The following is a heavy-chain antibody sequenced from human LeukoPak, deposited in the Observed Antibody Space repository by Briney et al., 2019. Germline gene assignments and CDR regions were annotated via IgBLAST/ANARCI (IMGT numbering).Heavy chain of an antibody. CDR2: INSDGSST. J-gene: IGHJ4*02. CDR3: ARDGRYNWNYRYYFDY. V-gene: IGHV3-74*01. Sequence: PGGSLRLSCAASGFTFSSYWMHWVRQAPGKGLVWVSRINSDGSSTSYADSVKGRFTISRDNAKNTLYLQMNGLRAEDTAVYYCARDGRYNWNYRYYFDYWGQGTLVTVSS. D-gene: IGHD1-7*01. CDR1: GFTFSSYW.